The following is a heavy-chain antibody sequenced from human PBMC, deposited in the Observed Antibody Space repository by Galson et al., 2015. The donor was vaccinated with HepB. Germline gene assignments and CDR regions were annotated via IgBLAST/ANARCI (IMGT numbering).Heavy chain of an antibody. CDR3: ARERGPGYSGYDPIDY. CDR1: GFTFSSYA. Sequence: SLRLSCAASGFTFSSYAMHWVRQAPGKGLEWVAVISYDGSNKYYADSVKGRFTISRDNSKNTLYLQMNSLRAEDTAVYYCARERGPGYSGYDPIDYWGQGTLVTVSS. J-gene: IGHJ4*02. V-gene: IGHV3-30-3*01. D-gene: IGHD5-12*01. CDR2: ISYDGSNK.